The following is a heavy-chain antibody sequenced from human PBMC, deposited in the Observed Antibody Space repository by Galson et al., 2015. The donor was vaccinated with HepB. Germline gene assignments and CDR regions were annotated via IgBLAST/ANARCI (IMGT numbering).Heavy chain of an antibody. J-gene: IGHJ4*02. CDR2: ISYDGSNK. CDR3: AKDPGIRYFDWLFSY. V-gene: IGHV3-30*18. Sequence: SLRLSCAASGFTFSSYGMHWVRQAPGKGLEWVAVISYDGSNKYYADSVKGRFTISRDNSKNTLYLQMNSLRAEDTAVYYCAKDPGIRYFDWLFSYWGQGTLVTVSS. D-gene: IGHD3-9*01. CDR1: GFTFSSYG.